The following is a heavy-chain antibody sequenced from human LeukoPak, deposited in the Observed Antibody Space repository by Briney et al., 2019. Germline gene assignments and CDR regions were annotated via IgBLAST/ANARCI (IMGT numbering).Heavy chain of an antibody. CDR2: IYYSGST. J-gene: IGHJ6*02. V-gene: IGHV4-31*03. CDR1: GGSISSGGSY. CDR3: ARDQVYYYGMDV. Sequence: SETLSLTCIVSGGSISSGGSYWSWIRQHPGKGLEWIGYIYYSGSTYYNPSLKSRVTISVYTSKNQFSLKLSSVTAADTAVYYCARDQVYYYGMDVWGQGTTVTVSS.